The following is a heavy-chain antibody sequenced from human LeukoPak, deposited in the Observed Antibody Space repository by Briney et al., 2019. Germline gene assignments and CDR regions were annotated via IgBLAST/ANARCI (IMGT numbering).Heavy chain of an antibody. Sequence: GASVKVSCKASGYTFTGYYMHWVRQAPGQGLEWMGWINPNSGGTNYAQKFQGRVTMTRDTSISTAYMELSRLRSDDTAVYYCARSSRKEYSSYFYFDYWGQGTLVIVSS. V-gene: IGHV1-2*02. CDR2: INPNSGGT. J-gene: IGHJ4*02. D-gene: IGHD6-6*01. CDR1: GYTFTGYY. CDR3: ARSSRKEYSSYFYFDY.